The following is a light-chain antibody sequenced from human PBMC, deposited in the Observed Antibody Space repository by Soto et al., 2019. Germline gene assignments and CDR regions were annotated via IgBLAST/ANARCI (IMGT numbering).Light chain of an antibody. CDR1: QSVNNN. J-gene: IGKJ1*01. V-gene: IGKV3-15*01. CDR2: DVS. CDR3: QQYNNWPRT. Sequence: IVMTQSPATLSVSPGERATLSCRASQSVNNNLAWYQQKPSQAPRLLIYDVSSRATDVPTRFSGSGSGTEFTLTISSLQSEDFAVYYCQQYNNWPRTFGQGPTVEIK.